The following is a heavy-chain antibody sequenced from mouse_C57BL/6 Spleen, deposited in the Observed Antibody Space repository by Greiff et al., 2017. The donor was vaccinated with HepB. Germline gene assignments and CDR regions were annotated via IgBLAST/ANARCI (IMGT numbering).Heavy chain of an antibody. V-gene: IGHV5-9-1*02. CDR1: GFTFSSYA. Sequence: EVMLVESGEGLVKPGGSLKLSCAASGFTFSSYAMSWVRQTPEKRLEWVAYISSGGDYIYYADTVKGRFTISRDNARNTLYLQMSSLKSEDTAMYYCTREDSNYVAYWGQGTLVTVSA. J-gene: IGHJ3*01. CDR3: TREDSNYVAY. D-gene: IGHD2-5*01. CDR2: ISSGGDYI.